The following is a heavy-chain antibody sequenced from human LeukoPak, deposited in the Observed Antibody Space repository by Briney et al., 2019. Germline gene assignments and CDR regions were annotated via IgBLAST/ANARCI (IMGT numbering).Heavy chain of an antibody. CDR2: ISGSGGTI. CDR1: GFTFSSYE. D-gene: IGHD5-12*01. Sequence: TGGSLRLSCAASGFTFSSYEMNWVRQAPGKGLEWVSAISGSGGTIYYADSVKGRFTISRDNAKNSLYLQMNSLRAEDTAVYYCARQRGYSGYDSGVFDYWGQGTLVTVSS. J-gene: IGHJ4*02. V-gene: IGHV3-48*03. CDR3: ARQRGYSGYDSGVFDY.